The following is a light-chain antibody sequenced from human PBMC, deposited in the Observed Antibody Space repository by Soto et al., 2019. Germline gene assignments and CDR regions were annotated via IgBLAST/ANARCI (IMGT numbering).Light chain of an antibody. CDR2: ATS. V-gene: IGKV3-20*01. Sequence: EIVMTQSPATLSLSPGERTTLSCSASQSVSSNLAWYQQKPGQAPRLLIYATSSRAAGIPDRFSGSGSGTDFTLTISRLEPEDFAVYYCQQYGSSPSITFGQGTKVDIK. J-gene: IGKJ1*01. CDR3: QQYGSSPSIT. CDR1: QSVSSN.